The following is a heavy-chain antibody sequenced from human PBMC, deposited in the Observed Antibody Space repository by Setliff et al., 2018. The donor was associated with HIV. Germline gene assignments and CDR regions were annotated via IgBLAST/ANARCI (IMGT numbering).Heavy chain of an antibody. V-gene: IGHV1-18*01. D-gene: IGHD1-26*01. J-gene: IGHJ5*02. CDR3: ARARLQGIVTAVGPRDNCLDP. Sequence: ASVKVSCKASGYTFTSYGISWVRQAPGQGLEWMGWISAYNGNTDYAPRLLGRVTMTTDTSTSTAYMELRSLSSDDTAVYYCARARLQGIVTAVGPRDNCLDPWGQGTRVTVSS. CDR2: ISAYNGNT. CDR1: GYTFTSYG.